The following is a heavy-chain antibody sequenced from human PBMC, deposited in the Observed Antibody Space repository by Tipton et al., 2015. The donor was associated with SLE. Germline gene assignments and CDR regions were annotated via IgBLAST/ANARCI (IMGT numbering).Heavy chain of an antibody. CDR1: GGSISSHY. CDR3: ARDQETMVRGVIGGMDV. Sequence: TLSLTCTVSGGSISSHYRSWIRQPPGKGLEWIGYIYYSGSTNYNPSLKSRVTISVDTSKNQFSLKLSSVTAADTAVYYCARDQETMVRGVIGGMDVWGQGTMVTVSS. CDR2: IYYSGST. D-gene: IGHD3-10*01. J-gene: IGHJ6*02. V-gene: IGHV4-59*11.